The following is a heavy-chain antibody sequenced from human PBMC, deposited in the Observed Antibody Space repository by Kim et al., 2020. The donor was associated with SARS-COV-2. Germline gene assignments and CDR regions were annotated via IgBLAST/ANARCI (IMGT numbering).Heavy chain of an antibody. Sequence: KSRVTLSVDTSKNQFSLKLSSVTAADTAVYYCARGVMAYYYGSGSYRWDYWGQGILVTVSS. V-gene: IGHV4-34*01. CDR3: ARGVMAYYYGSGSYRWDY. D-gene: IGHD3-10*01. J-gene: IGHJ4*02.